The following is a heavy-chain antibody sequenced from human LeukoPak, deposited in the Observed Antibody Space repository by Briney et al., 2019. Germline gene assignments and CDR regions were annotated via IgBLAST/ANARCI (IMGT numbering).Heavy chain of an antibody. J-gene: IGHJ4*02. CDR2: ISYDGSNK. CDR1: GFTFSSYA. CDR3: AKDDQWLLSYFDY. Sequence: GRSLRLSCAASGFTFSSYAMHWVRQAPGKGLEWVAVISYDGSNKYYADSVKGRFTISRDNSKNTLYLQMNSLRAEDTAVYYCAKDDQWLLSYFDYWGQGTLVTVSS. D-gene: IGHD3-3*01. V-gene: IGHV3-30*04.